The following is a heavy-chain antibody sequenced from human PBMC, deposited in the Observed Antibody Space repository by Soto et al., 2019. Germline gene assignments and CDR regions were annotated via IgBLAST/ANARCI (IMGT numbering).Heavy chain of an antibody. CDR1: GFTFSSYA. D-gene: IGHD6-19*01. Sequence: PGGSLRLSCAASGFTFSSYAMSWVRQAPGKGLEWVSAISGSGGGTYYADSVKGRFTISRDNSKNTLYLQMNSLRAEDTAVYYCVSKDSSGWYEDFYYYGMDVWGQGTTVTVS. CDR3: VSKDSSGWYEDFYYYGMDV. V-gene: IGHV3-23*01. CDR2: ISGSGGGT. J-gene: IGHJ6*02.